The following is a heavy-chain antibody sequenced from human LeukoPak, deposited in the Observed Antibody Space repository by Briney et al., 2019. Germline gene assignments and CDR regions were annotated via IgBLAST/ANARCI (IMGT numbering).Heavy chain of an antibody. V-gene: IGHV4-34*01. Sequence: SETLSLTCAVYGGSFSGYYWSWIRQPPGKGLEWIGEINHSGSTNYNPSLKSRVTISVDTSKNQFSLKLSSVTAADTAVYYCARGQPYCSSTSCYNRYFDYRGQGTLVTVSS. CDR2: INHSGST. D-gene: IGHD2-2*02. J-gene: IGHJ4*02. CDR1: GGSFSGYY. CDR3: ARGQPYCSSTSCYNRYFDY.